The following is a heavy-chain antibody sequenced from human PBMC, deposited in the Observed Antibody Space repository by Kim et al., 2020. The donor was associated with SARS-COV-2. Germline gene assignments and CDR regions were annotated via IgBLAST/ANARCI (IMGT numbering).Heavy chain of an antibody. CDR2: IKPDGSET. CDR1: GFTFSTYW. J-gene: IGHJ4*02. V-gene: IGHV3-7*01. CDR3: ARDHYGDYPY. Sequence: GGSLRLSCAASGFTFSTYWMSWVRQAPGKGLEWVATIKPDGSETSYVDSVKGRFTVSRDNAKNSLYLQMVSLRAEDTAVYFCARDHYGDYPYWGQGTLVTVSS. D-gene: IGHD4-17*01.